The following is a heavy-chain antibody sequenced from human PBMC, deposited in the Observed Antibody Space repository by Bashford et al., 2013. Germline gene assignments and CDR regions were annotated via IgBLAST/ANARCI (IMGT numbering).Heavy chain of an antibody. CDR3: ARGRATVRENCFDY. J-gene: IGHJ4*02. CDR1: GFTLRSYA. D-gene: IGHD3-10*01. CDR2: ISGSGGST. Sequence: HSGGSLRLSCAASGFTLRSYAMSWVRQAPGKGLEWVSSISGSGGSTYYADSVKGRFTISRDNSKNTLYLQMNSLRAEDTAVYYCARGRATVRENCFDYWGQGTLVTVSS. V-gene: IGHV3-23*01.